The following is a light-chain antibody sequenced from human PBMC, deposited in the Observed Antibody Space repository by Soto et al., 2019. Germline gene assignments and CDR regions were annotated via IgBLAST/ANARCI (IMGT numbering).Light chain of an antibody. CDR3: KHYYMSPPAT. V-gene: IGKV3-20*01. J-gene: IGKJ2*01. Sequence: MVLTQSPDTLSLSPGERATLSCRASQSVSRNWLAWYQQKPGRAPRLLIYSASSRLTGIPDRFSGSGSGKDFTLTISRLEPEVFAVYYCKHYYMSPPATFGQGTRLELK. CDR1: QSVSRNW. CDR2: SAS.